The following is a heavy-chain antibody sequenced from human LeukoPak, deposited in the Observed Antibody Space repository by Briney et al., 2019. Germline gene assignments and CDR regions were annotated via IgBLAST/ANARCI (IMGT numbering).Heavy chain of an antibody. D-gene: IGHD3-10*01. CDR1: GFTDSNNY. V-gene: IGHV3-66*01. CDR2: IYSRGAP. J-gene: IGHJ6*03. CDR3: AREVRGVGYYFYYMDV. Sequence: GGSLRLSCAASGFTDSNNYMSWVRQAPGKGLEWVSVIYSRGAPFYADSVKDRFTISRDNSKNTVYLQMNGLRAEDTAVYFCAREVRGVGYYFYYMDVWGKGTTVIISS.